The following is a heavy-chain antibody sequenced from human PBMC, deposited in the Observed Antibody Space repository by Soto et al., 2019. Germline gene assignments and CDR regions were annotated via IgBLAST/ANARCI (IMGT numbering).Heavy chain of an antibody. Sequence: ETLSLTCTVSGGSIAISDHCWGWVRQPPGKGPEWIGTTCYGGTRFHNPTLRGGLSMSVDTSRNQFSLRLSSVTAADTAVYYCARQARGTTWSDFDYWGQGTLVTVSS. J-gene: IGHJ4*02. D-gene: IGHD1-7*01. CDR1: GGSIAISDHC. CDR2: TCYGGTR. CDR3: ARQARGTTWSDFDY. V-gene: IGHV4-39*01.